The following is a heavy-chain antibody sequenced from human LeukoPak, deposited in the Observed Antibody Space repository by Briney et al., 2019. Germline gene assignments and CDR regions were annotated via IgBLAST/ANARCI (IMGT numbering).Heavy chain of an antibody. CDR1: GYSFTSYL. CDR3: ARHGHCTNGVCYSNYYYYMDV. J-gene: IGHJ6*03. Sequence: NRGESLKISCKGSGYSFTSYLIGWVRQMPGKGLEWMGIIYPDDSDTRYSPSFEGQVIISVDKSISTAYLQWSSLKASDTATYYCARHGHCTNGVCYSNYYYYMDVWGKGTTVTVSS. D-gene: IGHD2-8*01. CDR2: IYPDDSDT. V-gene: IGHV5-51*01.